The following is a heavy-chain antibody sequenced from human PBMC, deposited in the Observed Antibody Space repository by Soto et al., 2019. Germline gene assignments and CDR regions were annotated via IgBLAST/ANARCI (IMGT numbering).Heavy chain of an antibody. CDR3: ARDLSGDTTPYFDL. CDR2: IYNDGSRT. V-gene: IGHV3-74*01. Sequence: GSLRLSCAASGFAFSSDWMHWVRQTPGKGPVWVSRIYNDGSRTAYADSVKGRFTISRDNAKNTMYLQMSSLTVEDTAVYYCARDLSGDTTPYFDLWGQGTLVTVSS. D-gene: IGHD1-1*01. CDR1: GFAFSSDW. J-gene: IGHJ4*02.